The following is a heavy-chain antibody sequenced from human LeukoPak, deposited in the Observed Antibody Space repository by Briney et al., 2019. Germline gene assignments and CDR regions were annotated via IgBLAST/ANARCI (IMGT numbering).Heavy chain of an antibody. CDR3: AKDVGGTNFHYMDV. V-gene: IGHV3-23*01. CDR2: ISGSGEST. CDR1: GFTFNNYA. Sequence: PGGSLRLSCTASGFTFNNYAMSWVRQAPGKGLEWVSAISGSGESTYYEDSVKGRFTISRDNSKNTVDVQMNSLRAEDTAVYYCAKDVGGTNFHYMDVWGKGTTVIVSS. J-gene: IGHJ6*03. D-gene: IGHD1-26*01.